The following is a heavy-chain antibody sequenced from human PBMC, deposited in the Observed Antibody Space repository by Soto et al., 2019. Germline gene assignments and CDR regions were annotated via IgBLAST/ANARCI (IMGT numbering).Heavy chain of an antibody. Sequence: ETLSLTCTVSGGSISSYYWSWIRQPPGKGLEWMGRIDPSDSYTNYSPSFQGHVTISADKSISTAYLQWSSLKASDTAMYYCARHPSGSYYYGMDVWGQGTTVTVSS. V-gene: IGHV5-10-1*01. CDR3: ARHPSGSYYYGMDV. D-gene: IGHD1-26*01. CDR1: GGSISSYY. J-gene: IGHJ6*02. CDR2: IDPSDSYT.